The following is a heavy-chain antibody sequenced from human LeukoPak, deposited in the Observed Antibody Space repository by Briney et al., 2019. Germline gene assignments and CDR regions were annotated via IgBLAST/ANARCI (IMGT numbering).Heavy chain of an antibody. CDR2: IYHSGST. CDR1: GYSISSGYY. D-gene: IGHD2-15*01. V-gene: IGHV4-38-2*01. CDR3: ARHFRGGSLPSDY. J-gene: IGHJ4*02. Sequence: SETLSLTCAVSGYSISSGYYWGWIRQPPGKGLEWIGSIYHSGSTYYNPSPKSRVTISVDTSKNQFSLKLSSVTAADTAVYYCARHFRGGSLPSDYWGQGTLVTVSS.